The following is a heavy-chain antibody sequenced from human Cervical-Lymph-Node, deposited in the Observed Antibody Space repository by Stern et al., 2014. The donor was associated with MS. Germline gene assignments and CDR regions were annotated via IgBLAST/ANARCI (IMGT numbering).Heavy chain of an antibody. CDR2: ITSATSST. Sequence: VQLVESGGGLVKPGGSLRLSCAASGFTFSDYYMTWIRQAPGKGLEWVSYITSATSSTNYADSVKCRFTISRDNAKNSLFLQMNSLRAEDTAVYYCVRMAGTVYFYGLDVWGHGTTVTVSS. V-gene: IGHV3-11*06. D-gene: IGHD6-19*01. J-gene: IGHJ6*02. CDR1: GFTFSDYY. CDR3: VRMAGTVYFYGLDV.